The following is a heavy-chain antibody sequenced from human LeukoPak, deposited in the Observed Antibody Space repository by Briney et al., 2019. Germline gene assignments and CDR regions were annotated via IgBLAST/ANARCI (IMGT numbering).Heavy chain of an antibody. Sequence: SETLSLTCTVSGGSISSGGYYWSWIRQHPGKGLEWIGYIYYSGSTYYNPSLKSRVTISVDTSKNQFSLKLSSVTAADTAVYYCARRGGQQLADWFDPWGQGTLVTVSS. J-gene: IGHJ5*02. CDR1: GGSISSGGYY. CDR3: ARRGGQQLADWFDP. CDR2: IYYSGST. D-gene: IGHD6-13*01. V-gene: IGHV4-31*03.